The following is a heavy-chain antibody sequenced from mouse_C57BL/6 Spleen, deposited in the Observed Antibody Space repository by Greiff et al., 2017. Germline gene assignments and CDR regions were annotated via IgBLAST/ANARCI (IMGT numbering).Heavy chain of an antibody. J-gene: IGHJ2*01. CDR3: ARVSKGSYFDY. V-gene: IGHV1-80*01. CDR1: GYAFSSYW. Sequence: QVQLQQSGAELVKPGASVKISCKASGYAFSSYWMNWVKQRPGKGLEWIGQIYPGDGDTNYNGKFKGKATLTADKSSSTAYMRLSSLTSEDSAVYICARVSKGSYFDYWGQGTTLTVSS. CDR2: IYPGDGDT.